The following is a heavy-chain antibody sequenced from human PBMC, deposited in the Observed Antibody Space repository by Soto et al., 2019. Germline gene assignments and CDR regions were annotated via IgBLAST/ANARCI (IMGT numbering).Heavy chain of an antibody. CDR2: VSGSGDST. CDR1: AFTFSSYA. V-gene: IGHV3-23*01. Sequence: GGSLRLSCAASAFTFSSYAMSWVRQAPGKGLEWVSAVSGSGDSTYYADSVKGRFTISRDNSKNTLYLQMNSLGAEDTAVYYCAKGRASDCPGCTQDYWGQGTLVTVSS. CDR3: AKGRASDCPGCTQDY. D-gene: IGHD2-21*02. J-gene: IGHJ4*02.